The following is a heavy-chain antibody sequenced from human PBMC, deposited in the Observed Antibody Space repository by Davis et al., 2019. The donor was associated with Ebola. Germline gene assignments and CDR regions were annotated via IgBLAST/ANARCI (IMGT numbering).Heavy chain of an antibody. D-gene: IGHD3-22*01. V-gene: IGHV3-21*01. CDR2: ISSSSNYI. CDR3: ARSTMMEA. J-gene: IGHJ5*02. Sequence: PGGSLRLSCAASGFTVSSNYMNWVRQAPGKGLEWVSSISSSSNYIYYADSMKGRFTISRDNAKNSLFLQMNSLRAEDTAVYYCARSTMMEAWGQGTLVTVSS. CDR1: GFTVSSNY.